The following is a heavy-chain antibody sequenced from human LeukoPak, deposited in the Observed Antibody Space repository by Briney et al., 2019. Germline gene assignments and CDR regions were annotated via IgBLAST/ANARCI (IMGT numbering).Heavy chain of an antibody. CDR3: AREIYCTSTTCNWFDP. CDR2: ISSGSTYM. CDR1: GFTFSSYS. D-gene: IGHD2-2*01. Sequence: GGSLRLSCAASGFTFSSYSMSWVRQAPGKGLEWVSSISSGSTYMYYAGSVKGRFTISRDNAKNSLYLHMNSLRAEDTAVYYCAREIYCTSTTCNWFDPWGQGTLVTVSS. J-gene: IGHJ5*02. V-gene: IGHV3-21*01.